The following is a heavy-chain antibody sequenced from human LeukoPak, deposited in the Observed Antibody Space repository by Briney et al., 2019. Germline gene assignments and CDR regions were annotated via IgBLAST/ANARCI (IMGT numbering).Heavy chain of an antibody. V-gene: IGHV1-3*01. CDR3: ARGFMSIAVADGDY. Sequence: ASVKVSCKASGYSLNSYDMHWVRQAPGERLEWMGWINAGNGNTKYSQKFQGRVTISRDTSASTAYMELSSLRSEDTAVYYCARGFMSIAVADGDYWGREPWSPSPQ. D-gene: IGHD6-19*01. J-gene: IGHJ4*02. CDR1: GYSLNSYD. CDR2: INAGNGNT.